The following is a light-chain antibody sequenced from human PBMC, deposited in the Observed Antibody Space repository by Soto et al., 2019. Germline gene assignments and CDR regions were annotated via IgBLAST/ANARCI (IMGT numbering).Light chain of an antibody. CDR3: QQYDSSPRT. J-gene: IGKJ1*01. CDR1: QSVSNN. V-gene: IGKV3-15*01. CDR2: GAS. Sequence: ETMMTQSPATLSVSPGERATLSCGASQSVSNNLAWYQQKPGQAPRLLIYGASTRATGIPARFSGSGSGTDFTLTINRLEPEDFAVYYCQQYDSSPRTFGQGTKVDIK.